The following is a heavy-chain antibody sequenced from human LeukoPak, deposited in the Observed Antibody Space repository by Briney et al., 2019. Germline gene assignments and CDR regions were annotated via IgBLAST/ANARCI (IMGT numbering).Heavy chain of an antibody. CDR2: IYHSGST. CDR3: AEYRITFGGVIDPPPFDY. J-gene: IGHJ4*02. Sequence: PSETLSLTCAVSGGSISSSNWWSWVRQPPGKGLEWIGEIYHSGSTNYNPSLKSRVTISVDKSKNQFSLKLSSVTAADTAVYYCAEYRITFGGVIDPPPFDYWGQGTLVTVSS. CDR1: GGSISSSNW. D-gene: IGHD3-16*02. V-gene: IGHV4-4*02.